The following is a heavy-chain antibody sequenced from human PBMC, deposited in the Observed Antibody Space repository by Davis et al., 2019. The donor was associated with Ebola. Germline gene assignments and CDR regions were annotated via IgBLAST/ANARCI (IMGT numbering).Heavy chain of an antibody. V-gene: IGHV1-69*04. CDR1: GGTFNSYA. D-gene: IGHD5-24*01. J-gene: IGHJ4*02. Sequence: SVKVSCKASGGTFNSYAISWVRQAPGQGLEWMGRIIPILGIANYAQKFQGRVTITADKSTSTAYMELSSLRSEDTAVYYCARDAVEMATITHFDYWGQGTLVTVSS. CDR2: IIPILGIA. CDR3: ARDAVEMATITHFDY.